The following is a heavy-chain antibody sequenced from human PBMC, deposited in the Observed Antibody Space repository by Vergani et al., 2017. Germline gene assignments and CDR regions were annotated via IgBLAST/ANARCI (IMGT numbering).Heavy chain of an antibody. CDR2: IYTSGST. V-gene: IGHV4-61*02. D-gene: IGHD1-26*01. CDR1: GGSISSGSYY. Sequence: QMQLQESGPGLVKPSQTLSLTCTVSGGSISSGSYYWSWIRQPAGKGLEWIGRIYTSGSTYYNPSLKSRVTISVDTSKNQFSLKLSSVTAADTAVYYCARSTPSGGSDWFDPWGQGTLVTVSS. J-gene: IGHJ5*02. CDR3: ARSTPSGGSDWFDP.